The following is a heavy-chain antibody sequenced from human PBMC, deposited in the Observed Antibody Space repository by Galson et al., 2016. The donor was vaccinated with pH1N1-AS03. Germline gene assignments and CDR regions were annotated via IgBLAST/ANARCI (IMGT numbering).Heavy chain of an antibody. V-gene: IGHV3-74*01. CDR2: IDSDGSST. Sequence: SLRLSCAASGFTFSSYWMHWVRQAPGKGLVWVSRIDSDGSSTNYADSVKGRFTISKDNAKNTLYLQMNSLRAEDTAVYYCARAVDCGEVGGYFDYWGQGTLVTVSS. CDR3: ARAVDCGEVGGYFDY. CDR1: GFTFSSYW. D-gene: IGHD2-21*01. J-gene: IGHJ4*02.